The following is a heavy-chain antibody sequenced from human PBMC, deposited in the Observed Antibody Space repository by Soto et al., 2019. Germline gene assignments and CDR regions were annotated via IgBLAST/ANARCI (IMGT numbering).Heavy chain of an antibody. CDR3: AKETYSGPLDY. CDR1: GFTFSSYG. J-gene: IGHJ4*02. CDR2: ISYDGSNK. V-gene: IGHV3-30*18. Sequence: QVQLVESGGGVVQPGRSLRLSCAASGFTFSSYGTHWVRQAPGKGLEWVAVISYDGSNKYYADSVKGRFTISRDNSKNTLYLQMNSLRAEDTAVYYCAKETYSGPLDYWGQGTLVTVSS. D-gene: IGHD2-15*01.